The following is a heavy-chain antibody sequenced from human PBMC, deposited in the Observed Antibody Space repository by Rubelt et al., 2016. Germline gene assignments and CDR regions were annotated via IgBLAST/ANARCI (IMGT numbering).Heavy chain of an antibody. V-gene: IGHV1-18*01. CDR2: ISAYNGNT. D-gene: IGHD6-13*01. CDR3: AGVYSSSWYVY. J-gene: IGHJ4*02. Sequence: QVQLVQSGAEVKKPGSSVKVSCKASGGTFSSHAISWVRQAPGQGLEWMGWISAYNGNTKDRQKLKGRVTMTTAYCTSTADMELRSLRSGDTAVYYCAGVYSSSWYVYWGQGTLVTVSS. CDR1: GGTFSSHA.